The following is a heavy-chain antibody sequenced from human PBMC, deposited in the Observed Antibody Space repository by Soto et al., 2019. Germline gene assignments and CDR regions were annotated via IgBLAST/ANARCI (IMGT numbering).Heavy chain of an antibody. CDR2: ISNRGTYT. D-gene: IGHD6-25*01. J-gene: IGHJ4*02. CDR1: SFTLKDYY. V-gene: IGHV3-11*06. Sequence: QVQLVESGGGLVKPGGSLTLSCTASSFTLKDYYMTWIRQAPGKGLEWISYISNRGTYTHYADSVKGRFTISRDNAKNSVNLQMSSLSAEDTALYYCARAAVSPLYNFASWGQGTQVTVSS. CDR3: ARAAVSPLYNFAS.